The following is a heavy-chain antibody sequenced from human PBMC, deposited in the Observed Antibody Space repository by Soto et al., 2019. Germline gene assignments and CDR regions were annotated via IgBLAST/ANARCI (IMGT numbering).Heavy chain of an antibody. Sequence: EVQLVESGGGLVQPGGSLRLSCAASGFTFSSYWMHWVRQAPGKGLVWVSRINSDGSSTSYADSVKGRFTISRDNAKNTLYLQMNSLRAEDTAVYYCAREAVDCSSTSCYEGGYYYYYMDVWGKGTTVTVSS. CDR1: GFTFSSYW. V-gene: IGHV3-74*01. D-gene: IGHD2-2*01. CDR3: AREAVDCSSTSCYEGGYYYYYMDV. CDR2: INSDGSST. J-gene: IGHJ6*03.